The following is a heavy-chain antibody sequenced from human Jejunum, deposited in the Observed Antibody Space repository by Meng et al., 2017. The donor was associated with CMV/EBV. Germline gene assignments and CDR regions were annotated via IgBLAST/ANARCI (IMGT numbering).Heavy chain of an antibody. V-gene: IGHV5-51*01. CDR1: W. J-gene: IGHJ6*02. Sequence: WIGWVRQMPGKGLEWMAMIYPGDSDTKYSPSFQGQVTISADKSISTAYLQWSSLKASDTAKYYCARWDCSTSCYGSYYYYYGMDVWGQGTTVTVSS. CDR2: IYPGDSDT. CDR3: ARWDCSTSCYGSYYYYYGMDV. D-gene: IGHD2-2*01.